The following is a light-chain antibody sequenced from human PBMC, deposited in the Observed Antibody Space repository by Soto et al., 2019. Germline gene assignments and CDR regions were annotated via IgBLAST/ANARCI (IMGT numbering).Light chain of an antibody. Sequence: EIVLTQSPGILSLSPGERATLSCRASQSVSNDFLAWYQQKPGQAPRLLIYGASTRATDVPDRFSGSGSGADFTLTSSRLEPEDFATYYCQQYKSASFTFGPGTKVEIK. V-gene: IGKV3-20*01. CDR2: GAS. CDR1: QSVSNDF. CDR3: QQYKSASFT. J-gene: IGKJ3*01.